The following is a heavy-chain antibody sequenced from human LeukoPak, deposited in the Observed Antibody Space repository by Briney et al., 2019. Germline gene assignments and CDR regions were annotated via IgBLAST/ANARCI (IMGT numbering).Heavy chain of an antibody. CDR2: IYHSGST. J-gene: IGHJ4*02. V-gene: IGHV4-4*02. D-gene: IGHD2-15*01. CDR1: GGSISSSNW. CDR3: ARYLRYCSGGSCQGGFDY. Sequence: SETLSLTCAVSGGSISSSNWWSWVRQPPGKGLEWIGEIYHSGSTNYNPSLKSRVTISVDKSKNQFSLKLSSVTAADTAVYYCARYLRYCSGGSCQGGFDYWGQGTLVTVSS.